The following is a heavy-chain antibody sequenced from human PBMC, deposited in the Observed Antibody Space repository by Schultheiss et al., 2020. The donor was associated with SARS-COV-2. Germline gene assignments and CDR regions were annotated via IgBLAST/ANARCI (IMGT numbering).Heavy chain of an antibody. V-gene: IGHV1-69*06. CDR3: ARDHMGYDFWSGYYVR. J-gene: IGHJ4*02. Sequence: SVKVSCKASGGTFSSYAISWVRQAPGQGLEWMGRIIPIFGTANYAQKFQGRVTITADKSTSTAYMELSSLRSKDTAVYYCARDHMGYDFWSGYYVRWGQGTLVTVSS. CDR2: IIPIFGTA. CDR1: GGTFSSYA. D-gene: IGHD3-3*01.